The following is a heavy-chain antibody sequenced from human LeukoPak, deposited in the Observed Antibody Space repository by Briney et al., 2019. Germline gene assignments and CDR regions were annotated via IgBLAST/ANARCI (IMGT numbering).Heavy chain of an antibody. CDR3: ARGGSSWQPFDY. D-gene: IGHD6-13*01. CDR1: GGSISSYY. V-gene: IGHV4-59*01. Sequence: PSETLSLTCTVSGGSISSYYWSWIRQPPGKGLEWIGYIYYSGSTNYNPSLKSRVTISVDPSKNHFSLKLSSVTAADTAVYYCARGGSSWQPFDYWGQGTLVTVSS. CDR2: IYYSGST. J-gene: IGHJ4*02.